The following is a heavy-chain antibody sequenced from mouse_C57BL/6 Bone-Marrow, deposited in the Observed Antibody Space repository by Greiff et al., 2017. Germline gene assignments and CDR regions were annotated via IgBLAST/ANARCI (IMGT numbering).Heavy chain of an antibody. CDR1: GYTFTSYW. V-gene: IGHV1-59*01. J-gene: IGHJ4*01. CDR3: ARESYYYGSSSYYAMDY. CDR2: IDPSDSYT. D-gene: IGHD1-1*01. Sequence: VQLQQPGAELVRPGTSVKLSCKASGYTFTSYWMHWVKQRPGQGLEWIGVIDPSDSYTNYNQKFKGKATLTVDTSSSTAYMQLSSLTSEDSAVYYCARESYYYGSSSYYAMDYWGQGTSVTVSS.